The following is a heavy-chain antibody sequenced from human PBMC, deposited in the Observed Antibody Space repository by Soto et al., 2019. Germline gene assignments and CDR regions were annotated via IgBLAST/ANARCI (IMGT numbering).Heavy chain of an antibody. CDR3: ARLGNCRGGSCYPNWFDP. V-gene: IGHV4-30-2*01. Sequence: SETLSLTCAVSGGSISSGDYSWSWIRQPPGKGLEWIGYIYQSGSAYYNPSLKSRVTISLDRSKNHFSLKLTSVTAADTAVYYCARLGNCRGGSCYPNWFDPWGQGTLVTVSS. CDR1: GGSISSGDYS. D-gene: IGHD2-15*01. CDR2: IYQSGSA. J-gene: IGHJ5*02.